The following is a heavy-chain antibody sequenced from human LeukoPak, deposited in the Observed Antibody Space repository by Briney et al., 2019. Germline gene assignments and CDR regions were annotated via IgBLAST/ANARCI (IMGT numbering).Heavy chain of an antibody. J-gene: IGHJ4*02. CDR3: ARDPNYGSGSYYLGSY. D-gene: IGHD3-10*01. V-gene: IGHV3-23*01. CDR2: ISGSGGST. Sequence: GGSLRLSCAASGFTFSSYAMSWVRQAPGKGLEWVSAISGSGGSTYYADSVKGRFTISRDNSKNTLYLQMNSLRAEDTAVYYCARDPNYGSGSYYLGSYWGQGTLVTVSS. CDR1: GFTFSSYA.